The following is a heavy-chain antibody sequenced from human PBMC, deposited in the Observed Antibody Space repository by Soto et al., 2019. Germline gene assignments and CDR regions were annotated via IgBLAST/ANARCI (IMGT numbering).Heavy chain of an antibody. CDR2: INHSGST. V-gene: IGHV4-34*01. D-gene: IGHD3-3*01. CDR1: GGSFSGYY. J-gene: IGHJ4*02. CDR3: ARGWSGYYPPYFDY. Sequence: SETLSLTCAVYGGSFSGYYWSWIRQPPGKGLEWIGEINHSGSTNYNPSLKSRVTISVDTSKNQFSLKLSSVTAADTAVYYCARGWSGYYPPYFDYWGQGTLVTVSS.